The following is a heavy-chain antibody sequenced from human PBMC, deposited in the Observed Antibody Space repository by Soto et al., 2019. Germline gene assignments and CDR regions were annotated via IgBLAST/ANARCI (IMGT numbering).Heavy chain of an antibody. CDR3: ARGSLYCSSTSCSYGMDV. D-gene: IGHD2-15*01. CDR2: IWFDGSNE. V-gene: IGHV3-33*01. Sequence: LILSCAASGFTFSDYGMHWVRQAPGEGLQWVAVIWFDGSNEHYADSVKGRFTISRDNSRNTLYLQMYSLRAGDTAVYYCARGSLYCSSTSCSYGMDVWGQGTTVTVSS. J-gene: IGHJ6*02. CDR1: GFTFSDYG.